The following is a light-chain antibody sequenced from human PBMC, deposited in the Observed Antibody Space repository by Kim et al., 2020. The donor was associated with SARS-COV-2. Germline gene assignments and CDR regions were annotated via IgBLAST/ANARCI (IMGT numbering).Light chain of an antibody. CDR2: GSP. CDR3: HQRGDSST. V-gene: IGKV3-20*01. Sequence: DIVLTQSPGSLSLSPGERVTLSCRASQDVDSRYTAWYQKRPGQPPRLLIFGSPNSSTGIPDKFRGIGSGKNFTLTINSLGPEDFAVYFCHQRGDSSTFGGRA. CDR1: QDVDSRY. J-gene: IGKJ4*01.